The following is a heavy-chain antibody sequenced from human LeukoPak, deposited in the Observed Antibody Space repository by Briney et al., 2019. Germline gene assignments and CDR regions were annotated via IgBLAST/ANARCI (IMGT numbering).Heavy chain of an antibody. D-gene: IGHD6-13*01. CDR1: GFTFSSYA. Sequence: GGSLRLSCAASGFTFSSYAMHSVRQAPGKGLEWVALIPYDGSNKYYADSVKGRFTVSRDNSKNTLYLQMNSLRAEDTAVYYCVRGAYSSSWLNFDYWGQGTLVTVSS. CDR2: IPYDGSNK. J-gene: IGHJ4*02. CDR3: VRGAYSSSWLNFDY. V-gene: IGHV3-30*04.